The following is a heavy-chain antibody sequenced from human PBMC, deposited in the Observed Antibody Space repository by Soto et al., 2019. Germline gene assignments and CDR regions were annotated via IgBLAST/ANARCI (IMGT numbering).Heavy chain of an antibody. CDR2: ISYDGSHT. CDR3: VTDTGPPSGSDPDP. Sequence: GGSLRLSCAASGFSFSSYGMHWVRQAPSKGLEWLSVISYDGSHTHYADSVKGRFTISRDNSKNTLFLQMNSLRPDDTAIYYCVTDTGPPSGSDPDPWGSGTLVSV. D-gene: IGHD1-26*01. V-gene: IGHV3-30*03. J-gene: IGHJ5*02. CDR1: GFSFSSYG.